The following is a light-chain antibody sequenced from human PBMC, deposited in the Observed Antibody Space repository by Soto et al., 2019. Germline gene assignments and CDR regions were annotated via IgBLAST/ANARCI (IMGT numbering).Light chain of an antibody. V-gene: IGLV2-8*01. CDR3: SSYAGSTNFVV. CDR1: NSDVGGYNY. CDR2: ELS. Sequence: QSALTQPPSASGSPGQSVTISCTGTNSDVGGYNYVSWYQQHPGKAPKLMIYELSNRPSGVPDRFSGSKSGNTASLTVSGLQAEAEADYYCSSYAGSTNFVVFGGGTKLTVL. J-gene: IGLJ2*01.